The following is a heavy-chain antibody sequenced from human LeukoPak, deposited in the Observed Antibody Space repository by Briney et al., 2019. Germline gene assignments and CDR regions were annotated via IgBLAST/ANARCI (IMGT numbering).Heavy chain of an antibody. CDR3: ARQITMISAAFDI. D-gene: IGHD3-22*01. J-gene: IGHJ3*02. CDR1: GYSFTNNW. Sequence: GESLKISCKGSGYSFTNNWIGWVRQMPGKGLEWMGITYPGDSNTRYSPSFQGQVTISADKSISSAYLQWSSLKASDTAMYYCARQITMISAAFDIWGQGTMVTVSS. V-gene: IGHV5-51*01. CDR2: TYPGDSNT.